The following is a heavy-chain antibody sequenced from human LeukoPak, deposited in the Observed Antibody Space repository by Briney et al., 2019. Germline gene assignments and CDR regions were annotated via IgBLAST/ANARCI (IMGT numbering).Heavy chain of an antibody. V-gene: IGHV3-15*01. D-gene: IGHD3-10*01. CDR3: GLGSGRTDFDY. J-gene: IGHJ4*02. CDR2: IKDGGTT. CDR1: GFTFSNAW. Sequence: GGSLRLSCAVSGFTFSNAWMSWVRQAPGKGLEWVGRIKDGGTTDYGAPVKGRFTISRDDSKYTLYMQMNSLKTEDTAVYYCGLGSGRTDFDYWGQGTLVTVSS.